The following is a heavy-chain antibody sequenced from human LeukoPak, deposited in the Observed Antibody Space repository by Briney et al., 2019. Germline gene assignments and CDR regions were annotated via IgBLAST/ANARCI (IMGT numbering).Heavy chain of an antibody. CDR1: GFSFSSYA. V-gene: IGHV3-23*01. D-gene: IGHD1-1*01. CDR3: AKATGTLGN. CDR2: ISNSDGST. J-gene: IGHJ4*02. Sequence: SGGSLRLSCATSGFSFSSYAMSWVRQAPGKGLEWVSTISNSDGSTYYADSVKGRFTISRDNPKNTLYLQMNSLAAEDTAMYYCAKATGTLGNWGQGTLVTVSS.